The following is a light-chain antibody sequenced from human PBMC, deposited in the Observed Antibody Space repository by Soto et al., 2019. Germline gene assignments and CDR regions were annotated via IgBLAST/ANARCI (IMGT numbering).Light chain of an antibody. CDR3: LQDYNCPWT. CDR1: QGISNY. V-gene: IGKV1-6*01. CDR2: GAT. J-gene: IGKJ1*01. Sequence: ATQMTQSPSSLSASVGDRVTISCRATQGISNYLAWYQQRPGKAPKVLIFGATTLQSGVPSRFSASGSGPDFTLTISSLQPEDFATYYCLQDYNCPWTFGQGTKVEIK.